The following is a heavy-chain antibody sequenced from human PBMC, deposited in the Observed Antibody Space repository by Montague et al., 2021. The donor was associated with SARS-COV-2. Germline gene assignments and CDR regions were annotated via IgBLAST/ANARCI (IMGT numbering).Heavy chain of an antibody. V-gene: IGHV4-31*03. CDR1: GGSIITSNYY. D-gene: IGHD3-22*01. CDR2: IYYSGST. CDR3: ARARITMIVVVNAFDI. Sequence: TLSLTCTVSGGSIITSNYYWSWIRQHPGKGLEWIGYIYYSGSTYYNPSLKSRVTLSVDTSKNQFSLKLSSVTAADTAVYYCARARITMIVVVNAFDIWGQGTLVTVSS. J-gene: IGHJ3*02.